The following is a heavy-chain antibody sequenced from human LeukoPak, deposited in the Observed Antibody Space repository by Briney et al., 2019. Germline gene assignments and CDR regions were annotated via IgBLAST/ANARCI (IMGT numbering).Heavy chain of an antibody. CDR1: GFTFSDYY. CDR2: ISSSGSTI. Sequence: PGGSLRLSCAASGFTFSDYYMSWIRQAPGNGLEWVSYISSSGSTIYYADSVKGRFTISRDNAKNSLYLQMNSLRAEDTTVYYCARDSPEQLFYQPRDAFDIWGQGTMVTVSS. J-gene: IGHJ3*02. D-gene: IGHD2-21*01. CDR3: ARDSPEQLFYQPRDAFDI. V-gene: IGHV3-11*01.